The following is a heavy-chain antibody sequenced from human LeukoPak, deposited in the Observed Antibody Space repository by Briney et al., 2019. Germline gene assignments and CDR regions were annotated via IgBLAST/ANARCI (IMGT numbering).Heavy chain of an antibody. Sequence: GGSLRLSCAASGFTFSSYAMSWVRQAPGKGLEWVSAISGSGGSTYYADSVKGRFTISGDNSKNTLYLQMNSLRAEDTAVYYCAKKPAPAVAGPAYYFDYWGQGTLVTVSS. CDR2: ISGSGGST. J-gene: IGHJ4*02. D-gene: IGHD6-19*01. CDR3: AKKPAPAVAGPAYYFDY. CDR1: GFTFSSYA. V-gene: IGHV3-23*01.